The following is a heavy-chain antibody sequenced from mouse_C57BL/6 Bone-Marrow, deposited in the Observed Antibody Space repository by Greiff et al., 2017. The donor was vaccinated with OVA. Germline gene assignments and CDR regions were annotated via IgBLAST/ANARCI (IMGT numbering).Heavy chain of an antibody. CDR1: GFTFSSYA. CDR2: ISSGGDYI. D-gene: IGHD6-1*01. CDR3: TREGSFWFAY. V-gene: IGHV5-9-1*02. J-gene: IGHJ3*01. Sequence: EVQRVESGEGLVKPGGSLKLSCAASGFTFSSYAMSWVRQTPEKRLEWVAYISSGGDYIYYADTVKGRFTISRDNARNTLYLQMSSLKSEDTAMYYCTREGSFWFAYWGQGTLVTVSA.